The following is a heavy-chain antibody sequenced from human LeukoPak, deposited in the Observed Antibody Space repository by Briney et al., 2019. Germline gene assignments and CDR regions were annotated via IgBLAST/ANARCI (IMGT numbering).Heavy chain of an antibody. D-gene: IGHD2-21*01. V-gene: IGHV4-59*01. CDR1: GGSISSYY. J-gene: IGHJ4*02. Sequence: PSETLSLTCILAGGSISSYYWSWLRQPPGKGLEWIGYIYYSGSTYYNPSLKSRVTISVDTSKNQFFLKLSSVTAADTAVYYCARYDVVEGYYFDYWGQGTLVTVSS. CDR3: ARYDVVEGYYFDY. CDR2: IYYSGST.